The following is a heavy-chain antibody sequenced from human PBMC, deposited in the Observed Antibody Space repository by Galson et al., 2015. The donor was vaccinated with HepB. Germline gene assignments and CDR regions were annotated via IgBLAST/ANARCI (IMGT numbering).Heavy chain of an antibody. D-gene: IGHD3-22*01. Sequence: SVKVSCKASGDTFGSYAVTWVRQAPGQGLEWMGGIIPIFGTTNYAQRFQGRVTITADESRSTAYMELSNLTSEDTAVYYCARAYYYDLSGYRPAAFDVWGQGTLVSVSS. CDR1: GDTFGSYA. J-gene: IGHJ3*01. V-gene: IGHV1-69*13. CDR3: ARAYYYDLSGYRPAAFDV. CDR2: IIPIFGTT.